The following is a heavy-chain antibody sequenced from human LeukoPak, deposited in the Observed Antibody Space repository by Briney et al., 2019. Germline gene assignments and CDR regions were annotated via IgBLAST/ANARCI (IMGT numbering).Heavy chain of an antibody. V-gene: IGHV3-64*01. CDR2: INSNGDDT. CDR1: GFTFSHYS. D-gene: IGHD2-15*01. CDR3: ARDPGRGPDY. J-gene: IGHJ4*02. Sequence: GGSLRLSCAASGFTFSHYSMHWVRQAPGKGLEYVSAINSNGDDTYYVNSVKGRFTISRDNSKNTLYLQMGSLRAEDMAVYYCARDPGRGPDYWGQGTLGTLS.